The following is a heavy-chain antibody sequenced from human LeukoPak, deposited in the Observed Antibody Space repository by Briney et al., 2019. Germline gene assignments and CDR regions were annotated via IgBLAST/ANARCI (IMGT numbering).Heavy chain of an antibody. V-gene: IGHV3-53*01. J-gene: IGHJ4*02. CDR2: IYSGGST. CDR3: TRDLPNDIVVVTAIDY. CDR1: GFTVSSNY. Sequence: GGSLRLSCAASGFTVSSNYMSWVRQAPGKGLEWVSVIYSGGSTYYADSVKGRFTISRDNTKNSLYMQMNSLRAEDTAVYYCTRDLPNDIVVVTAIDYWGQGTQVTVSS. D-gene: IGHD2-21*02.